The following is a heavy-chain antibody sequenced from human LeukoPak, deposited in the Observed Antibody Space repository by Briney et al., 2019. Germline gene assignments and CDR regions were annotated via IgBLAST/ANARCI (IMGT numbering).Heavy chain of an antibody. V-gene: IGHV3-30*04. CDR1: GFTFSSYA. CDR2: ISYDGSNK. D-gene: IGHD4-17*01. CDR3: ARDPSYGDIYFDY. Sequence: GGSLRLSCAASGFTFSSYAMHWVRQAPGKGLEWVAVISYDGSNKYYADSVKGRFTISRDNTRNTLYLQMNSLRAEDTAVYYCARDPSYGDIYFDYWGQGTLVTVSS. J-gene: IGHJ4*02.